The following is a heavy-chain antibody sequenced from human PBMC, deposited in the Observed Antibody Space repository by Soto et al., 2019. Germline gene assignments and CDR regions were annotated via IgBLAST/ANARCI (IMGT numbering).Heavy chain of an antibody. Sequence: PGGSLRLSCAMSGFTVNKEWMHWVRQAPGKGLVWVSRINTDGSTTAYADSVKGRFTISRDNAKNTLFLQMNSLRAEDTAVYYCARDRRLVAAAGKLYNWFDPWGQGTLVTVSS. V-gene: IGHV3-74*03. D-gene: IGHD6-13*01. J-gene: IGHJ5*02. CDR2: INTDGSTT. CDR1: GFTVNKEW. CDR3: ARDRRLVAAAGKLYNWFDP.